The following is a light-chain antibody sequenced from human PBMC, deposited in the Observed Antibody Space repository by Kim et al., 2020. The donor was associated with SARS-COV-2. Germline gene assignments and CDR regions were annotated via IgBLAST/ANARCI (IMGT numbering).Light chain of an antibody. J-gene: IGLJ2*01. Sequence: SYELTQPPSVSVSPGQTASITCSGDKLGDTYASWYQQKPGQSPVLVIYQDSKRPSGIPERFSGSNSGNTATLTISGTQAMDEADYYCQAWDSSTVVFGGG. V-gene: IGLV3-1*01. CDR2: QDS. CDR3: QAWDSSTVV. CDR1: KLGDTY.